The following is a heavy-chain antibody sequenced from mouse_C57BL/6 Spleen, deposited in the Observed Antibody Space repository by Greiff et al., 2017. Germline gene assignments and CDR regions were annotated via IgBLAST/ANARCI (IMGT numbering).Heavy chain of an antibody. J-gene: IGHJ4*01. CDR1: GYTFTDYY. CDR3: ARRGKDGYIYYAMDY. V-gene: IGHV1-26*01. D-gene: IGHD2-3*01. Sequence: EVQLQQSGPELVKPGASVKISCKASGYTFTDYYMNWVQQSPGKSLEWIGDINPNNGGTSYNQKFKGKATLTVDKSSSTAYMELRSLTSEDSAVYYCARRGKDGYIYYAMDYWGQGTSVTVSS. CDR2: INPNNGGT.